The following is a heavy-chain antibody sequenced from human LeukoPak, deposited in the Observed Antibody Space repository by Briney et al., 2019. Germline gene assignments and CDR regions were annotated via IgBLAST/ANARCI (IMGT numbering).Heavy chain of an antibody. CDR1: GYTFTTYN. J-gene: IGHJ4*02. CDR3: VADPINFDF. CDR2: ISGYNGNT. Sequence: ASVKVSCKASGYTFTTYNINWVRQAPGQGLEWMGWISGYNGNTNYAQKLQGRVTMTTDTSTSTAYMELRSLKSDDTAVYYCVADPINFDFWGQGNLVTVSS. V-gene: IGHV1-18*01.